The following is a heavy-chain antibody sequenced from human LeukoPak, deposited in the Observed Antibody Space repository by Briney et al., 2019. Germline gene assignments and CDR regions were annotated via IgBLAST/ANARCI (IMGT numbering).Heavy chain of an antibody. CDR2: ISYDGSNK. CDR3: AKDFRQLWSYFDY. D-gene: IGHD5-18*01. Sequence: GGPLRLSCAASGFTFSSYGMHWVRQAPGKGLEWVAVISYDGSNKYYADSVKGRFTISRDNSKNTLYLQMNSLRAEDTAVYYCAKDFRQLWSYFDYWGQGTLVTVSS. J-gene: IGHJ4*02. CDR1: GFTFSSYG. V-gene: IGHV3-30*18.